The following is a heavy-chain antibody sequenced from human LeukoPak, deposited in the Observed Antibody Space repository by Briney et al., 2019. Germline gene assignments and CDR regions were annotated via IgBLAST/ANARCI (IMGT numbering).Heavy chain of an antibody. CDR1: GYTFTGYY. CDR3: ARGSSGYYYAGNMDV. CDR2: INPNSGGT. Sequence: ASVKVSCKASGYTFTGYYMHWVRQAPGQGLEWMGWINPNSGGTNYAQKFQGRVTMTRDTSISTAYMELSRLRSDDTAVYYCARGSSGYYYAGNMDVWGKGTTVTVSS. D-gene: IGHD3-22*01. J-gene: IGHJ6*03. V-gene: IGHV1-2*02.